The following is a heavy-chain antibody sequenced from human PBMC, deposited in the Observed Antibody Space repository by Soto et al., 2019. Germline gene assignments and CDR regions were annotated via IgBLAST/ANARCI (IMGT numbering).Heavy chain of an antibody. J-gene: IGHJ4*02. CDR1: GGSFSGYY. Sequence: PSETLSLTCAVYGGSFSGYYWSWIRQPPGKGLEWIGEINHSGSTNYNPSLKSRVTISVDTSKNQFSLKLSSVTAADTAVYYCARFVVVPAAMPVEDFDYWGQGTLVTVSS. D-gene: IGHD2-2*01. CDR2: INHSGST. CDR3: ARFVVVPAAMPVEDFDY. V-gene: IGHV4-34*01.